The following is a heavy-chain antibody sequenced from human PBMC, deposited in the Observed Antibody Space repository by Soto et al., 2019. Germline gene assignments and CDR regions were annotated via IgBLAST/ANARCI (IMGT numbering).Heavy chain of an antibody. V-gene: IGHV4-39*01. Sequence: SSKTLSLTCTVSGGSISSVGYYWGWIRQPPGKGLEWIGNIYYSGTTDYNPSLTSRVTISVDTSKNRFSLMLSSVTAADTAVYYCAKRRVVPTARYYYYGMDVWGQGTTVTVSS. CDR1: GGSISSVGYY. CDR3: AKRRVVPTARYYYYGMDV. J-gene: IGHJ6*02. CDR2: IYYSGTT. D-gene: IGHD2-2*01.